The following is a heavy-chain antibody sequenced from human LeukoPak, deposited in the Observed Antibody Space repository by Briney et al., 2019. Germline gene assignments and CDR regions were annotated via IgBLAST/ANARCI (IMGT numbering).Heavy chain of an antibody. Sequence: ASVKVFCTASGYTFSDYFVHWVRQAPGQGPEWMGWINPKSGVTKYAQNFQSRVTMVWDTATTTVYMDLSSLTSDDTAVYFCARGWGSLYYFDFWGQGTLVTVSS. D-gene: IGHD3-16*01. CDR3: ARGWGSLYYFDF. J-gene: IGHJ4*02. V-gene: IGHV1-2*02. CDR1: GYTFSDYF. CDR2: INPKSGVT.